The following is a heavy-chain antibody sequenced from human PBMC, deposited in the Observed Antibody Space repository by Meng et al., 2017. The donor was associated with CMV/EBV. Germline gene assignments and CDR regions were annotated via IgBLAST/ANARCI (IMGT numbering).Heavy chain of an antibody. CDR1: GFTFDDYA. D-gene: IGHD3-16*01. J-gene: IGHJ3*02. CDR2: ISWNSGSI. V-gene: IGHV3-9*01. CDR3: AKATPGVWGTFDI. Sequence: SLKISCAASGFTFDDYAMHWVRQAPGKGLEWVSGISWNSGSIGYADSVKGRFTISRDNFKNTLYLQMNSLRAEDTAVYYCAKATPGVWGTFDIWGQGTMVTVSS.